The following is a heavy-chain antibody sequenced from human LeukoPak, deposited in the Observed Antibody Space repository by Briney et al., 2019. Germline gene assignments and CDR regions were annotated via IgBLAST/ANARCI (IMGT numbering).Heavy chain of an antibody. CDR1: GGSISRGGYL. CDR3: ARDLRGSGSYYFDP. D-gene: IGHD3-10*01. V-gene: IGHV4-30-2*01. J-gene: IGHJ5*02. CDR2: IYQSGSH. Sequence: PSLTQSLPCAVSGGSISRGGYLWSWMGAPPGEGLEGSGYIYQSGSHYYHPSLESRDNISIDIPKNQSSLKLRSVTAADTAVYCCARDLRGSGSYYFDPWGQGTLVTVS.